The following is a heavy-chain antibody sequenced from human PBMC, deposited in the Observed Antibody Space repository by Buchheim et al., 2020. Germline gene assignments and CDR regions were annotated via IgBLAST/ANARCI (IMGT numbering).Heavy chain of an antibody. CDR1: GFTFSSYG. CDR3: AKDSLRPNSSGWYEASYYFDY. D-gene: IGHD6-19*01. J-gene: IGHJ4*02. CDR2: ISYDGSNK. Sequence: QVQLVESGGGVVQPGRSLRLSCAASGFTFSSYGMHWVRQAPGKGLEWVAVISYDGSNKYYADSVKGRFTISRDNSKNTLYLQMNSLRAEDTAVYYCAKDSLRPNSSGWYEASYYFDYWGQGTL. V-gene: IGHV3-30*18.